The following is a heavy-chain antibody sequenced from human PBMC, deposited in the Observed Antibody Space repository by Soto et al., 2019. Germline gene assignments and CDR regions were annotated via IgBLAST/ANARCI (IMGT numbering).Heavy chain of an antibody. CDR3: ARGGGIAVAGTHLDS. J-gene: IGHJ4*02. V-gene: IGHV3-23*01. D-gene: IGHD6-19*01. Sequence: EVQLLESGGNLVQPGGSLKLSCAASGFTFSSYAMSWVRQAPGKGLEWVSGIGGSAAGSNYADSVKGRFTISRDNSRNTVFMQMSRLRGGDPGLYYWARGGGIAVAGTHLDSWGQGTLVTVSS. CDR1: GFTFSSYA. CDR2: IGGSAAGS.